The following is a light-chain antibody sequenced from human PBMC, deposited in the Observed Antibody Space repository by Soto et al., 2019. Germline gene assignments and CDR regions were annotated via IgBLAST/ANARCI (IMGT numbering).Light chain of an antibody. CDR1: QGIAPY. V-gene: IGKV1-27*01. Sequence: DVQMTQSPSSLSAFVGDRVTITCRASQGIAPYLAWFQQKPGKVPKLLIYATSTLQSGVPSRFSGSGSGPDFTLTVTSLQPEDVGTYYCQKYNSAPLTFGGGTKVEIK. CDR3: QKYNSAPLT. CDR2: ATS. J-gene: IGKJ4*01.